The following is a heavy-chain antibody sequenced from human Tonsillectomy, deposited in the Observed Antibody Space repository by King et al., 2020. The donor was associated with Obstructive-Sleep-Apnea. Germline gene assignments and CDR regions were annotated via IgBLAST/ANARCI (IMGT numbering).Heavy chain of an antibody. CDR3: ARANYYDSSGLPDY. D-gene: IGHD3-22*01. CDR1: GGSISSGGYY. Sequence: QLQESGPGLVKPSQTLSLTCTVSGGSISSGGYYWSWIRQHPGKGLEWIGYIPYSGPTYYNASLKSRVTISVDTSKNQFSLKVSSVTAADTAVYSCARANYYDSSGLPDYWGQGILVTVSS. J-gene: IGHJ4*02. CDR2: IPYSGPT. V-gene: IGHV4-31*03.